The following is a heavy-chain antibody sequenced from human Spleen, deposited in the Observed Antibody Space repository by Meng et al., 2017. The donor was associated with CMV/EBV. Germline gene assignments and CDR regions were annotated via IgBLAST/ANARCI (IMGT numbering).Heavy chain of an antibody. CDR3: ASEDNNGKSDY. CDR1: GFTFSNYW. J-gene: IGHJ4*02. Sequence: LSLTCAASGFTFSNYWMSWVRQAPGKGLEWVANIKYDGSEKYYVDSVKGRFTISRDNAKNSLYLQMNSLRAEDTAIYYCASEDNNGKSDYWGQGTLVTVSS. CDR2: IKYDGSEK. D-gene: IGHD2-8*01. V-gene: IGHV3-7*01.